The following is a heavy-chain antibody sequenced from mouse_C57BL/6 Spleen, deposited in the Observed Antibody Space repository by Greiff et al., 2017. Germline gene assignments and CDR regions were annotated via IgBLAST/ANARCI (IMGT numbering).Heavy chain of an antibody. D-gene: IGHD2-5*01. CDR3: TRRYSNYDYYAMDY. Sequence: QVQLQQSGAELVRPGASVTLSCKASGYTFTDYEMHWVKQTPVHGLEWIGAIDPETGGTAYNQKFKGKAILTADKSSSTTYMKLRSLTSEDSAVYYCTRRYSNYDYYAMDYWGQGTSVTVAS. CDR2: IDPETGGT. CDR1: GYTFTDYE. V-gene: IGHV1-15*01. J-gene: IGHJ4*01.